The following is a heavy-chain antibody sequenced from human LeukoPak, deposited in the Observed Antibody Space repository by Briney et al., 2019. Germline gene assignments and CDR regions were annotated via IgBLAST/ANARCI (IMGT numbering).Heavy chain of an antibody. CDR1: GGSISSSRFF. CDR3: VRRSRDTGMAGSDY. J-gene: IGHJ4*02. CDR2: IYYSGST. V-gene: IGHV4-39*01. Sequence: SETLSLTCSVSGGSISSSRFFWAWVRPPPGKGLEWVGSIYYSGSTYYNPSLKSRVTISVDTSKNHFSLKLSSMTAADTAVYYCVRRSRDTGMAGSDYWGQGTLVTVSS. D-gene: IGHD5-18*01.